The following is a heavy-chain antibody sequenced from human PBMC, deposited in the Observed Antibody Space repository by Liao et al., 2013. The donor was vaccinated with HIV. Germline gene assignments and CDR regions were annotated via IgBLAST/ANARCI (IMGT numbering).Heavy chain of an antibody. J-gene: IGHJ5*02. CDR1: GGSISSSTYY. CDR2: IYSSGST. D-gene: IGHD2/OR15-2a*01. Sequence: QLQLQESGPGLVKPSETLSLTCTVSGGSISSSTYYWGWIRQPPGKGLEWIGSIYSSGSTYHYPSLKSRVTMSIDTSKNQFSLKLMSVTSADTSVYYCARGRGIGGRRWFDPWGQGTRGHRLL. CDR3: ARGRGIGGRRWFDP. V-gene: IGHV4-39*07.